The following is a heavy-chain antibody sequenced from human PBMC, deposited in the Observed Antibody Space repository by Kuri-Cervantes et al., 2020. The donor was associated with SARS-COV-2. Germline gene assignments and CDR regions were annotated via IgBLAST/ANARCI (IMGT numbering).Heavy chain of an antibody. V-gene: IGHV2-70*11. Sequence: TLSLTCTVSGGSISSYYWSWIRQPPGKALEWLARIDWDDDKYYSTSLRTRLTISKDTSKNQVVLTMTNVDPVDTATYYCARVQATTVIADFWGQGTLVTVSS. J-gene: IGHJ4*02. CDR1: GGSISSYY. CDR2: IDWDDDK. D-gene: IGHD4-11*01. CDR3: ARVQATTVIADF.